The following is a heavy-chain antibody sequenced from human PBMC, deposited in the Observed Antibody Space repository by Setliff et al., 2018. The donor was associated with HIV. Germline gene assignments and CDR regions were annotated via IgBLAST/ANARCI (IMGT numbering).Heavy chain of an antibody. V-gene: IGHV3-30*02. CDR1: GFTLSNYA. Sequence: GGSLRLSCAASGFTLSNYAMHWVRQAPGNGLEWVAFIRNDGSNENYADSVKGRFTISRDSSKNTLYLQMNSLRAEDTAVYHCAREVTSFEAFDLWGQGTMVTVSS. CDR3: AREVTSFEAFDL. CDR2: IRNDGSNE. J-gene: IGHJ3*01. D-gene: IGHD2-21*02.